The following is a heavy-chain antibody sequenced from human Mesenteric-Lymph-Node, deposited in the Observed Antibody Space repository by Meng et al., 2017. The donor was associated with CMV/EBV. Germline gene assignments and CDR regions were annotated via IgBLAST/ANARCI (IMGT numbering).Heavy chain of an antibody. CDR3: ARGSSYDILTGYFDY. Sequence: QWQLNQWGEGLLKPSETLSVTCAVYGGSFSGYYWNWIRQSPEKGLEWIGEINHSGSTTYNPSFTSRIIISVDTSTNQISLNMSSVTAADTAVYYCARGSSYDILTGYFDYWGQGALVTVSS. J-gene: IGHJ4*02. V-gene: IGHV4-34*01. CDR2: INHSGST. D-gene: IGHD3-9*01. CDR1: GGSFSGYY.